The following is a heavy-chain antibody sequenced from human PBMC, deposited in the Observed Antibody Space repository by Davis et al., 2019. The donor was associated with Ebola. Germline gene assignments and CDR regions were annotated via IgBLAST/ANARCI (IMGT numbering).Heavy chain of an antibody. CDR1: GFIFSGYW. V-gene: IGHV3-7*01. CDR2: IKEDESVK. CDR3: ARDFVPAAIRGTAFDI. J-gene: IGHJ3*02. Sequence: PGGSLRLSCAASGFIFSGYWMSWVRQTPERGLELVANIKEDESVKNYLESVKGRFTISRDNAENLVYLQMNSLRDEDTAVYYCARDFVPAAIRGTAFDIWGQGTMVTVSS. D-gene: IGHD2-2*01.